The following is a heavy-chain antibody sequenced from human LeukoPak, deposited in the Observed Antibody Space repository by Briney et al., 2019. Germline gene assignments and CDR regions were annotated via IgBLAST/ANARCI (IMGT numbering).Heavy chain of an antibody. CDR3: AKLGVLPVRVGHYGDYWNFDY. D-gene: IGHD4-17*01. CDR1: GFTFDDYA. V-gene: IGHV3-43*02. J-gene: IGHJ4*02. Sequence: GGSLRLSCGASGFTFDDYAMHWVRQAPGKGLEWVSLISGDGGSTYYADSVKGRFTISRDNSKNSLYLQMNSLRTEDTALYYCAKLGVLPVRVGHYGDYWNFDYWGQGTLVTVSS. CDR2: ISGDGGST.